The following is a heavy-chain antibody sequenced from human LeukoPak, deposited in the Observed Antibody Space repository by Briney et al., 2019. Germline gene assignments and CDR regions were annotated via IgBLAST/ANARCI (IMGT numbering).Heavy chain of an antibody. CDR2: ISAYNGNT. V-gene: IGHV1-18*01. CDR3: AREAGYTAMAYYYYYYYMDV. CDR1: GYTFISDA. Sequence: ASVKVSCKASGYTFISDAMNWVRQAPGQGLEWMGWISAYNGNTNYAQKLQGRVTMTTDTSTSTAYMELRSLRSDDTAVYYCAREAGYTAMAYYYYYYYMDVWGKGTTVTVSS. J-gene: IGHJ6*03. D-gene: IGHD5-18*01.